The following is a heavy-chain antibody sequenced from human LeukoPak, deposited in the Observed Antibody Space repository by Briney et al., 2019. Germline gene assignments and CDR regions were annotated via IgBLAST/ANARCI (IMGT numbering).Heavy chain of an antibody. Sequence: GGSLRLSCAASGFTFSNYAMSWVRQAPGKGLEWVSAMSAGGSSTWYTDSVKGRLTISRDNSKNTLFLQMNSLRAEDTAVYYCAKDLYDSSGSRYDYWGQGTLVTVSS. CDR3: AKDLYDSSGSRYDY. CDR1: GFTFSNYA. CDR2: MSAGGSST. V-gene: IGHV3-23*01. D-gene: IGHD3-22*01. J-gene: IGHJ4*02.